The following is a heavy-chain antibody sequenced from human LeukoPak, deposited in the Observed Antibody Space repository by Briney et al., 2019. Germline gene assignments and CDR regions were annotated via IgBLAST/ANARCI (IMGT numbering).Heavy chain of an antibody. Sequence: SETLSLTYTVSGGSISSSSYYWGWVRQPPGKGLEWIGSIYYSGSTYYNPSLKSRVTISVDTSKNQFSLKLSSVTAADTAVYYCARHMNYYDSSGYYLNTPSDAFDIWGQGTMVTVSS. J-gene: IGHJ3*02. CDR3: ARHMNYYDSSGYYLNTPSDAFDI. CDR2: IYYSGST. CDR1: GGSISSSSYY. V-gene: IGHV4-39*01. D-gene: IGHD3-22*01.